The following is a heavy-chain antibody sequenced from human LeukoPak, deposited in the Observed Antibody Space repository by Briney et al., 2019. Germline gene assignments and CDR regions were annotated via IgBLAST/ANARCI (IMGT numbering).Heavy chain of an antibody. D-gene: IGHD2-21*02. Sequence: TGGSLRLSCAASGFIFSNYAMGWVRLAPGKGLEWVSSISGSSYTTYYADSVKGRFTISRDNSKNTLYLQMNSLRAEDTAVYYCAKAGLSRASCSADCPFDNWGQGTLVTVSS. CDR2: ISGSSYTT. CDR3: AKAGLSRASCSADCPFDN. V-gene: IGHV3-23*01. J-gene: IGHJ4*02. CDR1: GFIFSNYA.